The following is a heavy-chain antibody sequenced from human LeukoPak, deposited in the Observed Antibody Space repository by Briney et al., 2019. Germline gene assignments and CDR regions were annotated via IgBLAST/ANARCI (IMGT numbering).Heavy chain of an antibody. CDR2: IIPIFGTA. CDR1: GGTFSSYA. J-gene: IGHJ4*02. CDR3: ARENILRYFDWFDY. V-gene: IGHV1-69*13. D-gene: IGHD3-9*01. Sequence: SVKVSCKASGGTFSSYAISWVRQAPGQGLEWMGGIIPIFGTANYAQKFQGRVTITADESSSTAYMELSSLRSEDTAVYYCARENILRYFDWFDYWGQGTLVTVSS.